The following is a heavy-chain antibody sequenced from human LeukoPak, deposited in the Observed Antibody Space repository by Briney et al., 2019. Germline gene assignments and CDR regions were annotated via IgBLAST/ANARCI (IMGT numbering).Heavy chain of an antibody. D-gene: IGHD5-24*01. J-gene: IGHJ3*02. V-gene: IGHV1-46*01. CDR2: INPSGGGT. Sequence: ASVKVSCKASGYTFTSCYMHWVRQAPGQGLEWMGVINPSGGGTSYAQKFQGRVTMTRDTSTSTVYMELSSLRSEDTAVYYCARERATKSAFDIWGQGTMVTVSS. CDR1: GYTFTSCY. CDR3: ARERATKSAFDI.